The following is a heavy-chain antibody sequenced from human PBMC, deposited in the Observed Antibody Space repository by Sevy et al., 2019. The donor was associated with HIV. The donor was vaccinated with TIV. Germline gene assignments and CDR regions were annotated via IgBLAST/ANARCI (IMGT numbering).Heavy chain of an antibody. D-gene: IGHD3-3*01. CDR2: ISGSGGST. CDR3: AKDGVPYYDFWSGRENWFDP. J-gene: IGHJ5*02. V-gene: IGHV3-23*01. Sequence: GGSLRLSCVASGFTFSSYAMSWVRQAPGKGLEWVSAISGSGGSTYYADSVKGRFTISRDNSKNTLYLQMNSLRAEDTAVYYCAKDGVPYYDFWSGRENWFDPWGQGTLVTVSS. CDR1: GFTFSSYA.